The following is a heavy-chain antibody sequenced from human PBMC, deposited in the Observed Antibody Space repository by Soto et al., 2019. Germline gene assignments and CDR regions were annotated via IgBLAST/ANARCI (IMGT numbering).Heavy chain of an antibody. J-gene: IGHJ4*02. V-gene: IGHV3-53*01. CDR3: AAHAGGGGY. CDR2: IYSGGYT. D-gene: IGHD3-10*01. Sequence: EVQLVESGGGLIQPGGSLRLSCAVSGFTVSNNYMSWVRQAPGKGLEGVSVIYSGGYTAYGDSVKGRFTISRDNSKNTLFHQMNRLRAGAPAVYFFAAHAGGGGYWGQGTLVTVSS. CDR1: GFTVSNNY.